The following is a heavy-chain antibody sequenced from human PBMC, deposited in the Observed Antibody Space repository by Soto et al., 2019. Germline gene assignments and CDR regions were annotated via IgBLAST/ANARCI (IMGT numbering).Heavy chain of an antibody. D-gene: IGHD3-3*01. CDR3: ARAVSYYDFWSGYPRHDAFDI. J-gene: IGHJ3*02. V-gene: IGHV3-7*01. CDR1: GFTFSSYW. CDR2: IKQDGSEK. Sequence: GGSLRLSCAASGFTFSSYWMSWVRQAPGKGLEWVANIKQDGSEKYYVDSVKGRFTISRDNAKNSLYLQMNSLRAEETAVYYCARAVSYYDFWSGYPRHDAFDIWGQGTMVTVSS.